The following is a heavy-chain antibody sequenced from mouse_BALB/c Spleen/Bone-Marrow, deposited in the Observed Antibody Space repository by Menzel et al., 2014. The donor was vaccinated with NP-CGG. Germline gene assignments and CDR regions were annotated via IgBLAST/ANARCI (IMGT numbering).Heavy chain of an antibody. V-gene: IGHV1-80*01. CDR2: IYPGDGDT. Sequence: QVQLQQSGAELVRPGSSVKTSCKASGYAFSSYWMNWVKQRPGQGLEWIGQIYPGDGDTNYNGKFKGKATLTADKSSSTAYMQLSSLTSEDSAVYFCARGPWFAYWGQGTLVTVSA. CDR3: ARGPWFAY. J-gene: IGHJ3*01. CDR1: GYAFSSYW.